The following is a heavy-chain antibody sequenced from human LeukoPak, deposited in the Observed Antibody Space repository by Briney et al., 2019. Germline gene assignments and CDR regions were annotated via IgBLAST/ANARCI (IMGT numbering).Heavy chain of an antibody. CDR2: IYYSGNT. D-gene: IGHD6-19*01. V-gene: IGHV4-59*04. J-gene: IGHJ4*02. Sequence: PGGSLRLSCAASGFTFSSYAMSWVRQPPGKGLEWIANIYYSGNTFYNPSLKSRVTISLDRSKHQFSLELRSVTAADMAVYYCAAGIEVAGAPFDYWGQGTLVTVSS. CDR3: AAGIEVAGAPFDY. CDR1: GFTFSSYA.